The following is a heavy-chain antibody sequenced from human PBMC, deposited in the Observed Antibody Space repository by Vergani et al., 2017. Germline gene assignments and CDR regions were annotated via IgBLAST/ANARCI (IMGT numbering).Heavy chain of an antibody. D-gene: IGHD2/OR15-2a*01. CDR2: ISGHGDRT. CDR1: GFTFSNSA. V-gene: IGHV3-23*01. J-gene: IGHJ4*02. CDR3: AREERSNTSPFVGD. Sequence: EVHLLESGGGQLEAGGSLRLSCVASGFTFSNSAMSWVRQTSGKGLEWVSAISGHGDRTYYADSVKGRFTISRDNSKNTVYLQMNSLKAEDRATYYCAREERSNTSPFVGDWGQGTLVTV.